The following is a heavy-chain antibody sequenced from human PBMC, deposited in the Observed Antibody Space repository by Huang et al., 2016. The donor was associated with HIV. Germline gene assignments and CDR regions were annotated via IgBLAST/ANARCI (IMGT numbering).Heavy chain of an antibody. CDR3: AKDYYDSSGYHSAFDY. V-gene: IGHV3-48*01. CDR1: GFTFSSYS. J-gene: IGHJ4*02. CDR2: ISSSSMTI. Sequence: EVQLVESGGGLVQPGGSLRLSCAASGFTFSSYSMNWVRQAPGKGLEWVSYISSSSMTIYYADSVKGRVTISRDNAKNSLYLQMNSLRAEDTAVYYCAKDYYDSSGYHSAFDYWGQGTLVTVSS. D-gene: IGHD3-22*01.